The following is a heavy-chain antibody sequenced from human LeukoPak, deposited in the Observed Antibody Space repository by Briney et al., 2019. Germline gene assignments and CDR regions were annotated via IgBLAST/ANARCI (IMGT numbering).Heavy chain of an antibody. V-gene: IGHV1-69*13. Sequence: SVKVSCKASGGTFSSYAISWVRQAPGQGLEWMGGIIPIFGTANYAQKFQGRVTITADESTSTAYMELSRLRSDDTAVYYCARSSMQQPALDYWGQGTLVTVSS. J-gene: IGHJ4*02. CDR1: GGTFSSYA. CDR3: ARSSMQQPALDY. CDR2: IIPIFGTA. D-gene: IGHD6-13*01.